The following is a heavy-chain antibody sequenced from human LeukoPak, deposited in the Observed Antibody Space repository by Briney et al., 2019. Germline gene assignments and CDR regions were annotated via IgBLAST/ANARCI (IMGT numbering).Heavy chain of an antibody. CDR1: GFHFSDFS. Sequence: GVSLRLSCATSGFHFSDFSMSWVRQAPGKGLEWISTTNSGGTSTYYAASVKGRFTISRDNSKNTLYLQMSSLRVEDTALYYCAKQSYARSLGEGGPGTLVSVSS. J-gene: IGHJ4*02. D-gene: IGHD2-8*01. CDR2: TNSGGTST. V-gene: IGHV3-23*01. CDR3: AKQSYARSLGE.